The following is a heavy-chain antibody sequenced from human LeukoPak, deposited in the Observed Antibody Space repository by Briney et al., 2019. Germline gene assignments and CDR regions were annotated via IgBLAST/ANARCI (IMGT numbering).Heavy chain of an antibody. J-gene: IGHJ5*02. CDR3: ARERYFDP. Sequence: PETLSLTCAVYGGSFSGYYWSWIRQPPGKGLEWIGEINHSGSTNYNPSLKSRVTISVDTSKNQFSLKLSSVTAADTAVYYCARERYFDPWGQGTLVTVSS. D-gene: IGHD3-9*01. V-gene: IGHV4-34*01. CDR1: GGSFSGYY. CDR2: INHSGST.